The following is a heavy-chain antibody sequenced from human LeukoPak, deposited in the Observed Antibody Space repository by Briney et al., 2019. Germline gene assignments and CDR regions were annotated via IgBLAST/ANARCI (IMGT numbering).Heavy chain of an antibody. Sequence: SETLSLTCAVYGGSFSGYYWSWIRQPPGKGLEWIGEINHSGSTNYNPSLKSRVTISVDTSKNQFSLKLSSVTAADTAVYYCARAGSGGGANDYWGQGTLVTVSS. D-gene: IGHD3-10*01. V-gene: IGHV4-34*01. J-gene: IGHJ4*02. CDR2: INHSGST. CDR3: ARAGSGGGANDY. CDR1: GGSFSGYY.